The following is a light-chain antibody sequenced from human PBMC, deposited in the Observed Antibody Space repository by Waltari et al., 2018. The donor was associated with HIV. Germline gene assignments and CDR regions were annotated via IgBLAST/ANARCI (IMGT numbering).Light chain of an antibody. Sequence: QSVLTQPPSVSAAPGQKVTISCSGSSSNIGNNYVAWYQQFPGTATKLLPYDNNQRPPAIPDRFSGAKSRTSATLVITRLQTGDEANYYCEAWDSGPRAVVFGGGTKLAVL. CDR2: DNN. CDR1: SSNIGNNY. J-gene: IGLJ3*02. CDR3: EAWDSGPRAVV. V-gene: IGLV1-51*01.